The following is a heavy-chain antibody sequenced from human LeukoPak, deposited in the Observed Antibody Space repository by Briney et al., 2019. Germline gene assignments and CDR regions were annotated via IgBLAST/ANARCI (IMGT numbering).Heavy chain of an antibody. V-gene: IGHV3-7*01. CDR2: IKQDGSEK. CDR3: ARDKSSLGYCSSTSCYNGNWFDP. CDR1: GFTFSSYW. Sequence: GGSLRLSCAASGFTFSSYWMSWVRQAPGKGLEWVANIKQDGSEKCYVDSVKGRFTISRDNAKNSLYLQMNSLRAEDTAVYYCARDKSSLGYCSSTSCYNGNWFDPWGQGTLVTVSS. D-gene: IGHD2-2*02. J-gene: IGHJ5*02.